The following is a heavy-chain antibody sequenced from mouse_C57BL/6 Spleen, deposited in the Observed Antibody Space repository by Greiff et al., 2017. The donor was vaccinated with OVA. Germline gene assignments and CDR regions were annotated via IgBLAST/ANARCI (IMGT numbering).Heavy chain of an antibody. CDR1: GYTFTSYW. CDR2: INPSNGDT. D-gene: IGHD2-5*01. Sequence: QVQLQQPGTELVKPGASVKLSCKASGYTFTSYWMHWVKQRPGQGLEWIGNINPSNGDTNYNEKFKSKATLTVDKSSSTAYMQLSSLTSEDSAVYYCARSGYSNYPFAYWGQGTLVTVSA. J-gene: IGHJ3*01. V-gene: IGHV1-53*01. CDR3: ARSGYSNYPFAY.